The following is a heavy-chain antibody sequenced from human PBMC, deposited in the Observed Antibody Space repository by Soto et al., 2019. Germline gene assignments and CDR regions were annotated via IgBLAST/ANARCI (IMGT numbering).Heavy chain of an antibody. CDR2: ISYDGSNK. V-gene: IGHV3-30*18. D-gene: IGHD3-3*01. CDR3: AKERYDFWRAQVNYYYGMDV. J-gene: IGHJ6*02. Sequence: GGSLRLSCAASGFTFSSYGMHWVRQAPGKGLEWVAVISYDGSNKYYADSVKGRLTISRDNSKNTLYLQMNSLRAEDTAVYYCAKERYDFWRAQVNYYYGMDVWGQGTTVTVSS. CDR1: GFTFSSYG.